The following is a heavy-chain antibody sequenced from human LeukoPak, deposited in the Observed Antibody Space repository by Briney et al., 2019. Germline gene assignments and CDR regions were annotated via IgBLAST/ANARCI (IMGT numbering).Heavy chain of an antibody. CDR3: AREASNFLGGENYFDS. CDR1: GFTVSSNY. D-gene: IGHD4-11*01. J-gene: IGHJ4*02. Sequence: GGSLRLSCAASGFTVSSNYMNWVRQAPGKGLEWVSVIYSGGATYYGDFAKGRFIISRDISKNTLYLEMNRLRVEDSAVYYCAREASNFLGGENYFDSWGQGTLVTVS. V-gene: IGHV3-66*01. CDR2: IYSGGAT.